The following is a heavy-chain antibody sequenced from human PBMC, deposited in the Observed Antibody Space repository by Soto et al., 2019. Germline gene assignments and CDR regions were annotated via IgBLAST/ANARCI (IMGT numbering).Heavy chain of an antibody. J-gene: IGHJ5*02. Sequence: ASVKVSCKASGYTFTGYYMHWVRQAPGQGLEWVGWINPNSGGTNYAQKFQGRVTMTRDTSISTAYMELSRLRSDDTAVYYCARVGIAAAGYSNWFDPWGQGTLVTVSS. CDR3: ARVGIAAAGYSNWFDP. D-gene: IGHD6-13*01. V-gene: IGHV1-2*02. CDR1: GYTFTGYY. CDR2: INPNSGGT.